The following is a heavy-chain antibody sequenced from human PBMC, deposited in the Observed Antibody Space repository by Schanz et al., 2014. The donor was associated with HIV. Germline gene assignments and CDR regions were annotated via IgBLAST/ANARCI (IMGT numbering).Heavy chain of an antibody. V-gene: IGHV3-74*01. CDR2: ISRDGKTA. CDR1: GFTFSNYW. J-gene: IGHJ4*02. CDR3: ARDKGGGRDY. Sequence: DVQLVESGGGLVQPGGSLSLSCAASGFTFSNYWMHWVRQVPGKGLVWVSRISRDGKTANKADSVKGRFTVSRDNAKNRLYLQMNNLTAGDTAVYYCARDKGGGRDYWGQGTLVTVSS. D-gene: IGHD2-15*01.